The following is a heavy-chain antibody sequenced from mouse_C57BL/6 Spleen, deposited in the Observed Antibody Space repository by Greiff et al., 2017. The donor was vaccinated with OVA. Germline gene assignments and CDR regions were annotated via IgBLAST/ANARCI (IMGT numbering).Heavy chain of an antibody. CDR2: IYPGSGST. D-gene: IGHD2-3*01. CDR3: ARKDDGYCDY. V-gene: IGHV1-55*01. Sequence: QVQLQQPGAELVKPGASVKMSCKASGYTFTRYWITWVKQRPGQGLEWIGDIYPGSGSTNYNEEFKSKATLTVDTSSSTAYMQLSSLTSEDSAVYYCARKDDGYCDYWGQGTTLTVSS. CDR1: GYTFTRYW. J-gene: IGHJ2*01.